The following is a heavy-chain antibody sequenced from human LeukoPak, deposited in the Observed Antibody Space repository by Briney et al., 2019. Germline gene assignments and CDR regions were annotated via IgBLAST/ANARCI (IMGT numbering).Heavy chain of an antibody. CDR3: ARVDGSGSYISY. CDR2: IIPIFGTA. Sequence: ASVKVSCKASGGTFSSYAISWVRQAPGQGLEWMGGIIPIFGTANYAQKFQGRVTITTDESTSTAYMEPSSLRSEDTAVYYCARVDGSGSYISYWGQGTLVTVSS. J-gene: IGHJ4*02. D-gene: IGHD3-10*01. CDR1: GGTFSSYA. V-gene: IGHV1-69*05.